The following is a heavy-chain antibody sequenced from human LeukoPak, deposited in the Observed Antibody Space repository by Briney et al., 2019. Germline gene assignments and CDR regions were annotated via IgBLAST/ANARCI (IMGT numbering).Heavy chain of an antibody. Sequence: HSGGSLRLSCAASGFTVSSNYMNWVRQAPGKGLEWVTIIWYDGSNKYYADSVKGRFIISRDNSKNTLYLQMNSLRAEDTAVYYCATVRGCGGDCYYLDYWGQGTLVTVSS. V-gene: IGHV3-33*08. CDR1: GFTVSSNY. D-gene: IGHD2-21*02. CDR2: IWYDGSNK. CDR3: ATVRGCGGDCYYLDY. J-gene: IGHJ4*02.